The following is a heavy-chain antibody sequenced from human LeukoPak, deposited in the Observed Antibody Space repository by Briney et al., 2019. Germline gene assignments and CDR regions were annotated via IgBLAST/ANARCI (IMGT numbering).Heavy chain of an antibody. Sequence: ASVKVSCKASGGTFSSYAISWVRQAPGQGLEWMGRIIPIFGTANYAQKFQGRVTITTDGSTSTAYMELSSLRSEDTAVYYCARGLGYDSSGYYNPWGQGTLVTVSS. CDR1: GGTFSSYA. CDR3: ARGLGYDSSGYYNP. D-gene: IGHD3-22*01. CDR2: IIPIFGTA. V-gene: IGHV1-69*05. J-gene: IGHJ5*02.